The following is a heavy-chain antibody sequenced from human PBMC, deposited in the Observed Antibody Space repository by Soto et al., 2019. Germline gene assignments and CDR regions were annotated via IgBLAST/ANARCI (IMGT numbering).Heavy chain of an antibody. CDR2: IYYSGST. CDR1: CGSISSGDYY. CDR3: ARAGGYPDYFDY. V-gene: IGHV4-30-4*01. J-gene: IGHJ4*02. Sequence: SETLSLTCTVSCGSISSGDYYRSWIRQPPGKGLEWIGYIYYSGSTYYNPSLKSRVTISVDTSKNQFSLKLSSVTAADTAVYYCARAGGYPDYFDYWGQGTLVTVSS. D-gene: IGHD3-22*01.